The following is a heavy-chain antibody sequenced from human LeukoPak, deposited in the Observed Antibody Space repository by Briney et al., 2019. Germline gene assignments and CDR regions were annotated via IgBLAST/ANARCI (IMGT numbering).Heavy chain of an antibody. D-gene: IGHD6-6*01. CDR1: GFTFSSYA. V-gene: IGHV3-23*01. CDR2: ISGGST. Sequence: PGGSLRLSCAASGFTFSSYAMSWVRQAPGKGLEWVSAISGGSTYYADSVKGRFTISRDNSKNTLYLQMNSLRAEDTAVYYCAKDIAARPVYWGQGTLVTVSS. J-gene: IGHJ4*02. CDR3: AKDIAARPVY.